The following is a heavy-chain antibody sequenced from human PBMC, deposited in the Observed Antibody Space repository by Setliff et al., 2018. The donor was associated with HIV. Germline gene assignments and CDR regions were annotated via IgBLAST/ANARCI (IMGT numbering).Heavy chain of an antibody. D-gene: IGHD4-4*01. CDR2: IYYSGST. J-gene: IGHJ6*03. CDR1: GDSISAYY. Sequence: SETLSLTCNVSGDSISAYYWTWIRQPPGKGLEWIGCIYYSGSTNYNPSLKRRVTISVDTSKNQFSLKLSSLTAADTAVYYCARAYDYSNYFHHYMDVWGKGTTVTVSS. V-gene: IGHV4-59*01. CDR3: ARAYDYSNYFHHYMDV.